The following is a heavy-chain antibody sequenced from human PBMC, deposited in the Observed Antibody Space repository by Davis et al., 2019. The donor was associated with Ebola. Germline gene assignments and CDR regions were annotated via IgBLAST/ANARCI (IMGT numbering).Heavy chain of an antibody. V-gene: IGHV3-73*01. D-gene: IGHD2-15*01. CDR3: TDGAIV. Sequence: GESLKISCAASGFTFSSYAMSWVRQAPGKGLEWVGRIRDRDHSYATAYSSSVEGRFTVSRDDSENTAYLQMNSLKTEDSATYYCTDGAIVWGQGILVIVSS. J-gene: IGHJ4*02. CDR2: IRDRDHSYAT. CDR1: GFTFSSYA.